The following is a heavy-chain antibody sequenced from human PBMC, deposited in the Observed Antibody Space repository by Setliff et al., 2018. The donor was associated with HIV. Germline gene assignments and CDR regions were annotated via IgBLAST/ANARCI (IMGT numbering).Heavy chain of an antibody. CDR2: MCHGGNNN. D-gene: IGHD5-12*01. Sequence: SETLSLTCGVSGYSISSDYCWGWIRQPPGKGLEWIGNMCHGGNNNYYNPSLKSRVTMSIDTSKNQFSLKLSSVTAADTAVYYCARATWWLQLGDSWGQGTLVTVSS. CDR3: ARATWWLQLGDS. V-gene: IGHV4-38-2*01. CDR1: GYSISSDYC. J-gene: IGHJ4*02.